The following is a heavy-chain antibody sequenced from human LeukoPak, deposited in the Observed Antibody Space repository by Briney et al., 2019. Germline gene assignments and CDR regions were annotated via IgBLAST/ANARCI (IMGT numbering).Heavy chain of an antibody. J-gene: IGHJ4*02. CDR3: AKDSDYYYDSSGYSSTFDY. V-gene: IGHV3-66*01. CDR1: GFTVSSNY. D-gene: IGHD3-22*01. CDR2: IYSGGST. Sequence: GGSLRLSCAASGFTVSSNYMSWVRQAPGKGLEWVSVIYSGGSTYCADSVKGRFTISRDNSKNTLYLQMNSLRAEDTAVYYCAKDSDYYYDSSGYSSTFDYWGQGTLVTVSS.